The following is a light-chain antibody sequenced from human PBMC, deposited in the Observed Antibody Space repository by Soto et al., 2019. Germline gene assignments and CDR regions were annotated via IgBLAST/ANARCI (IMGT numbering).Light chain of an antibody. CDR2: GAS. V-gene: IGKV3-20*01. CDR3: QQYGSSPWT. J-gene: IGKJ1*01. Sequence: EILLTQSPGTLSLSPGERATLSCRASQSVSSSYLAWYQQKPGQAPRLLIYGASIRATGIPDRFSGSGSGTDFTRNISILEPEDLAVYYCQQYGSSPWTFGQGTKVEIK. CDR1: QSVSSSY.